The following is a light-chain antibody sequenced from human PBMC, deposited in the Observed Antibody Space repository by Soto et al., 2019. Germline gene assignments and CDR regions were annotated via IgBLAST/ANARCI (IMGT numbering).Light chain of an antibody. J-gene: IGKJ2*01. CDR1: QSISSY. Sequence: DIQMTQSPSSLSASVGDRVTITCRASQSISSYLNWYQQKPGKAPKLLIYAASSLQSGVPSRFSGSGSGTDFTLTISSLQPEDFATYYCQQSYSTSYTSGQGNKLEIK. CDR2: AAS. V-gene: IGKV1-39*01. CDR3: QQSYSTSYT.